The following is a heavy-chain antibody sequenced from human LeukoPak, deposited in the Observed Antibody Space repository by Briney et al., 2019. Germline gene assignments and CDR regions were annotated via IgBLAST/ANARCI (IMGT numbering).Heavy chain of an antibody. J-gene: IGHJ6*02. V-gene: IGHV1-69*04. CDR3: ARDRSRDDNYYYGMDV. Sequence: ASVKVSCKASGGTFSSYAISWVRQAPGQGLEWMGRIIPILGIANYAQKFQGRVTITADKSTSTAYMELSSLRSEDTAVYYCARDRSRDDNYYYGMDVWGQGTTVTVSS. D-gene: IGHD5-24*01. CDR1: GGTFSSYA. CDR2: IIPILGIA.